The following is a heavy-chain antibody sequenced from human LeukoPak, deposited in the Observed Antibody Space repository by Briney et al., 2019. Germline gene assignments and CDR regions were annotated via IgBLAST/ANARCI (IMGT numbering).Heavy chain of an antibody. V-gene: IGHV3-15*01. CDR3: STPSF. Sequence: GGSLRLSCAASGFTFSSYTMSWVRQAPGKGLEWVGRIKSKTDGGTTDYAAPVKGRFTISRDDSKNTLYLQMDNLKTEDTAIYYCSTPSFWGQGTLVTVSS. CDR2: IKSKTDGGTT. CDR1: GFTFSSYT. J-gene: IGHJ4*02.